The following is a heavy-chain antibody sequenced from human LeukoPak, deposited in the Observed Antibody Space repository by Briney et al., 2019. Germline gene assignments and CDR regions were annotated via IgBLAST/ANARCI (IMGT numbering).Heavy chain of an antibody. Sequence: PGGSLRLSCAASGFTFSNYGMHWVRQAPGKGLEWVAIILNDGSNEYYADSIKDRFTISRDNSKNKVYLQMNSLRAEDAALYYCARESSGWIDYWGQGTLVTVSS. V-gene: IGHV3-33*05. CDR2: ILNDGSNE. CDR1: GFTFSNYG. J-gene: IGHJ4*02. CDR3: ARESSGWIDY. D-gene: IGHD6-19*01.